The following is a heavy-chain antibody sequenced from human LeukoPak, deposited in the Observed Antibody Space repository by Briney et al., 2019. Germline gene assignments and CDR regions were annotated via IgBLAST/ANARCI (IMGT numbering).Heavy chain of an antibody. V-gene: IGHV1-18*01. CDR3: ATLYSSSWYGFDY. CDR2: ISIYNEIT. Sequence: ASVKVSCKASGYTFTRNGIGWVRQAPGQGLEWMGWISIYNEITTYAQKFQGRVTMTEDTSTDTAYMELSSLRSEDTAVYYCATLYSSSWYGFDYWGQGTLVTVSS. J-gene: IGHJ4*02. CDR1: GYTFTRNG. D-gene: IGHD6-13*01.